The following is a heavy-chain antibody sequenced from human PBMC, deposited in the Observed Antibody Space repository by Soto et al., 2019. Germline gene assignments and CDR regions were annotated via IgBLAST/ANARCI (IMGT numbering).Heavy chain of an antibody. CDR3: ARLDTDMAKTHFDY. D-gene: IGHD5-18*01. V-gene: IGHV5-10-1*01. J-gene: IGHJ4*02. Sequence: PGESLKISCKVSGYSFTSYWISWVRQMPGKGLEWMGRIDPRDSFTNYSPSFRGHVTFSTDKSISTAYLEWNSLKASDSAMYFCARLDTDMAKTHFDYWGQGTQVTVSS. CDR2: IDPRDSFT. CDR1: GYSFTSYW.